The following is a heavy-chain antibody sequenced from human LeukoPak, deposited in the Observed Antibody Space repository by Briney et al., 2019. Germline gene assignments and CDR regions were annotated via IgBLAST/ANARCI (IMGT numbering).Heavy chain of an antibody. V-gene: IGHV4-4*07. CDR3: ARDPFITMVRGVIIDY. D-gene: IGHD3-10*01. J-gene: IGHJ4*02. CDR2: IYTSGST. CDR1: GGSISSYY. Sequence: KPSETLSLTCTVSGGSISSYYWSWIRQPAGKGLEWIGRIYTSGSTYYNPSLKSRVTISVDTSKNQFSLKLSSVTAADTAVYYCARDPFITMVRGVIIDYWGQGTLVTVSS.